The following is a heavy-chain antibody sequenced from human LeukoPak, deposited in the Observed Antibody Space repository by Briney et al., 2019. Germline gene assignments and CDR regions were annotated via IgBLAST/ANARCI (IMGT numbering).Heavy chain of an antibody. CDR1: GYTLTELS. D-gene: IGHD3-22*01. CDR3: ATPYYDSSGYYPSFYYFDY. CDR2: FDPEDGET. Sequence: ASVKVSCKVSGYTLTELSMHWVRQAPGKGLEWMGGFDPEDGETIYAQKFQGRVTMTEDTSTDTAHMELSSLRSEDTAVYYCATPYYDSSGYYPSFYYFDYWGQGTLVTVSS. J-gene: IGHJ4*02. V-gene: IGHV1-24*01.